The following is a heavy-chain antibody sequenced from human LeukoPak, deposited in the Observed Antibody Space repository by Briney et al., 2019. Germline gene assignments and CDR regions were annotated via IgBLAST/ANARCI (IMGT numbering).Heavy chain of an antibody. J-gene: IGHJ4*02. CDR2: INWSGGST. CDR1: GFAFDEHG. Sequence: GGSLRLSCTASGFAFDEHGMSWVRQVPGKGLERVSGINWSGGSTGYADPLRGRFTISRDDAKNSLYLQMDSLRAEDTALYYCARAPITSPFYFDYWGQGTLATVSS. D-gene: IGHD2-2*01. V-gene: IGHV3-20*04. CDR3: ARAPITSPFYFDY.